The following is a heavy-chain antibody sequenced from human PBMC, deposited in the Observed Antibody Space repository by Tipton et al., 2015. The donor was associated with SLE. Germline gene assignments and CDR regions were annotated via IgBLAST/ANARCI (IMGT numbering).Heavy chain of an antibody. J-gene: IGHJ6*03. Sequence: TLSLTCTVSGGSISSSSYYWGWIRQPPGKGLEWIGSIYYSGSTNYNPSLKSRVTISVDTSKNQFSLKLSSVTAADTAVYYCARDHLPGGYYYYMDVWGKGTTVTVSS. CDR3: ARDHLPGGYYYYMDV. CDR2: IYYSGST. V-gene: IGHV4-39*07. CDR1: GGSISSSSYY. D-gene: IGHD3-10*01.